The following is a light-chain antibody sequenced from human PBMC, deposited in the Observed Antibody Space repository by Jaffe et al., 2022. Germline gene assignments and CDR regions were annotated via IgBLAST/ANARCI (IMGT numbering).Light chain of an antibody. CDR1: QSIDTW. CDR3: QHYNSYPVT. V-gene: IGKV1-5*03. Sequence: DIQMTQSPSTLSASVGDRVTITCRASQSIDTWLAWYQQKPGEAPKLLISKASSLESGVPSRFSGSGSETEFTLTISSLQPDDFATYYCQHYNSYPVTFGQGTMLEIK. J-gene: IGKJ2*01. CDR2: KAS.